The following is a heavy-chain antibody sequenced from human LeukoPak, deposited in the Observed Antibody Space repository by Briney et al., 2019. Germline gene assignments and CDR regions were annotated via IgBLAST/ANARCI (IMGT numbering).Heavy chain of an antibody. V-gene: IGHV4-34*01. Sequence: KSSETLSLTCAVYGGSFSGYYWSWIRQPPGKGLEWIGEINHSGSTNYNPSLKSRVTISVDTSKNQFSLKLSSVTAADTAVYYCARRSFDAFDIWGQGIMVTVSS. CDR1: GGSFSGYY. J-gene: IGHJ3*02. CDR3: ARRSFDAFDI. CDR2: INHSGST.